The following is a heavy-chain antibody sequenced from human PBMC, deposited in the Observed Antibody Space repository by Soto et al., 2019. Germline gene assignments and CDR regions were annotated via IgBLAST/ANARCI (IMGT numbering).Heavy chain of an antibody. J-gene: IGHJ2*01. CDR1: GFTFSRHD. CDR2: IGTAGDT. D-gene: IGHD4-17*01. V-gene: IGHV3-13*01. Sequence: EVQLVESGGGLVQPGGSLRLSCAASGFTFSRHDMHWVRQAIGKGLEWVSGIGTAGDTYYPGSVKGRFTISRENARNSLYLQLNSLRVEDTAVYYCVRAPYDYGLYWYFDRWGRGTLVTVSS. CDR3: VRAPYDYGLYWYFDR.